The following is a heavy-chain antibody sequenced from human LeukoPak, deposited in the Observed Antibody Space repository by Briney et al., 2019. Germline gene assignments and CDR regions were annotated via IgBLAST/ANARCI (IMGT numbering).Heavy chain of an antibody. D-gene: IGHD3-22*01. CDR2: ISYDGSNK. CDR1: GFTFSSYG. J-gene: IGHJ4*02. V-gene: IGHV3-30*18. Sequence: WGSLRLSCAASGFTFSSYGMHWVRQAPGKGLEWVAVISYDGSNKYYADSVKGRFTISRDNSKNTLYLQMNSLRAEDTAVYYCAKDRITMIVAGYFDYWGQGTLVTVSS. CDR3: AKDRITMIVAGYFDY.